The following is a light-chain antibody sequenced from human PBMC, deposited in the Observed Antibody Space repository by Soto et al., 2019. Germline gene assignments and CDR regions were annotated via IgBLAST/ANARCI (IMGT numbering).Light chain of an antibody. CDR1: SSDVGGYNY. CDR3: SSDTSSTL. CDR2: DVS. J-gene: IGLJ1*01. V-gene: IGLV2-14*01. Sequence: QSALTQPASVSGSPGQSITISCTGTSSDVGGYNYVSWYQQHPGKAPKLMIYDVSNRPSGVSNRFSGSKSGNTASLTISGLQAEDEADYYCSSDTSSTLFGTGTKLTVL.